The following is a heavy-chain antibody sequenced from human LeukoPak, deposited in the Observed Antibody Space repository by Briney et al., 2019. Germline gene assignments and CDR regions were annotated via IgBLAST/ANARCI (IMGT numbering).Heavy chain of an antibody. J-gene: IGHJ5*02. CDR2: IYTSGST. CDR1: GYSISSSYY. Sequence: PSETLSLTCTVSGYSISSSYYWSWIRQPAGKGLEWIGRIYTSGSTNYNPSLKSRVTMSVDTSKNQFSLKLSSVTAADTAVYYCARDFYDILTGYNWFDPWGQGTLVTVSS. D-gene: IGHD3-9*01. V-gene: IGHV4-4*07. CDR3: ARDFYDILTGYNWFDP.